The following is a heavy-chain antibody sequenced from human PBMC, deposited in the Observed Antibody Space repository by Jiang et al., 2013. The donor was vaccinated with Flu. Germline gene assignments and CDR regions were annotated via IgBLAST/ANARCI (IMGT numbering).Heavy chain of an antibody. CDR3: AKDGGRDSGGWLTS. D-gene: IGHD2-15*01. J-gene: IGHJ4*02. CDR2: IRYDGSDK. Sequence: VQLLESGGGVVQPGGSLRLSCAASDFSISNYGMHWVRQAPGKGLEWVAFIRYDGSDKYYADSVKGRFTLSRDNSKNTVYVQMNSLRPEDTAVYYCAKDGGRDSGGWLTSWGQGTLVTVSS. V-gene: IGHV3-30*02. CDR1: DFSISNYG.